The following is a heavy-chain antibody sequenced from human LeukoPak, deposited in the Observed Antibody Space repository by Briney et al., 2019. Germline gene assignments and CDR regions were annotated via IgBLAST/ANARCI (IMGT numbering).Heavy chain of an antibody. V-gene: IGHV3-30*03. J-gene: IGHJ4*02. D-gene: IGHD3-22*01. Sequence: GTSLRLSCAASGFNFRDYGMEWVRQAPGKGLEWVAIVSNDGRDKKYADIVAGRFTISRDNSKNTVYLQMNSLKTEDTAVYYCTTDITMIVVARGYWGQGTLVTVSS. CDR1: GFNFRDYG. CDR3: TTDITMIVVARGY. CDR2: VSNDGRDK.